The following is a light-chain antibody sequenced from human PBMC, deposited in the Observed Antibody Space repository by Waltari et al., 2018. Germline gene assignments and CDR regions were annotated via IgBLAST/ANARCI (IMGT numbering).Light chain of an antibody. Sequence: QSVLTQPPSASGTPGQRERREGSGSSSNIGSNYVYWYQQLPGTAPKLLIYRNNQRPSGVPDRFSGSKSGTSASLAISGLRSEDEADYYCAAWDDSLSGQVFGGGTKLTVL. CDR2: RNN. V-gene: IGLV1-47*01. CDR1: SSNIGSNY. J-gene: IGLJ2*01. CDR3: AAWDDSLSGQV.